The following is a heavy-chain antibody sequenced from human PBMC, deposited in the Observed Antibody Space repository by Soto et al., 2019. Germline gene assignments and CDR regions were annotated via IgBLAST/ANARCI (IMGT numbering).Heavy chain of an antibody. V-gene: IGHV4-4*02. CDR3: ARAARGYNYFDY. D-gene: IGHD5-18*01. J-gene: IGHJ4*02. CDR2: IYHSGSI. Sequence: QVQLQESGPGLVKPSGTLSLTCAVSGGSITSNNWWSWVRQPPGKGLEWIGEIYHSGSINYNPSLNSRVTISVDKSKNHFSLNLISVTAADTAVYYCARAARGYNYFDYWGQGTLVTVSS. CDR1: GGSITSNNW.